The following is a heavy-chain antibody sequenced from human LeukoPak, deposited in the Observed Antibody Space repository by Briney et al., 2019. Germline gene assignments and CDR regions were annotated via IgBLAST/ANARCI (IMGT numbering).Heavy chain of an antibody. CDR1: GYSISRGYY. J-gene: IGHJ3*02. CDR2: IYHSGSP. V-gene: IGHV4-38-2*02. Sequence: SETLSLTCSVSGYSISRGYYWGWIRQSPGKGLEWIGNIYHSGSPNYNPSLKSRVTISIDTSKNQFSLNLTSVTAADTAVYYCARGVLIQGRGAFDIWGQGAMVTVSS. CDR3: ARGVLIQGRGAFDI. D-gene: IGHD3-9*01.